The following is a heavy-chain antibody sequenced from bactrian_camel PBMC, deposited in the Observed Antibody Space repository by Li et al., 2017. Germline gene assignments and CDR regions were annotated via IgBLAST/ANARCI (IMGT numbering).Heavy chain of an antibody. CDR1: GYASSINC. J-gene: IGHJ4*01. D-gene: IGHD4*01. CDR2: IYTANKGT. Sequence: VQLVESGGGSVQAGGSLRLSCARSGYASSINCMGWFRQAPGKEREMVASIYTANKGTHYADSVKGRFTIAQDDAENTVSLQMNNLKPEDTAIYYCAAYLEGTMSYNSEEDLFCGPEYWGQGTQVTVS. CDR3: AAYLEGTMSYNSEEDLFCGPEY. V-gene: IGHV3S54*01.